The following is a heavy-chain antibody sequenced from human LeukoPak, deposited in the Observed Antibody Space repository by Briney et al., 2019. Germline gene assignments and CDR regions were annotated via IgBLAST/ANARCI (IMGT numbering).Heavy chain of an antibody. CDR3: ARTIVVVPAAYNWFDP. V-gene: IGHV6-1*01. CDR2: TYYRSKWYN. CDR1: GDSVSSNSAA. J-gene: IGHJ5*02. D-gene: IGHD2-2*01. Sequence: SQTLSLTRAISGDSVSSNSAAWNWIRQSPSRGLEWLGRTYYRSKWYNDYAVSVKSRITINPDTSKNQFSLQLNSVTPEDTAVYYCARTIVVVPAAYNWFDPWGQGTLVTVSS.